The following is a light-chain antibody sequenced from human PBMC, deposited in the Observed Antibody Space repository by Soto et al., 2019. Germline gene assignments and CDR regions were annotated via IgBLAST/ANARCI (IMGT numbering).Light chain of an antibody. CDR3: QQSFTTPS. Sequence: DLQMTQSPSSLSAYVGARVNITCRASQTVSSYLNWYQQKPGTVPKLLIYATSNLQSGVPSRFSGRGFGTDFPPTISSLHPEFSATYYCQQSFTTPSFGQGTRLDIK. V-gene: IGKV1-39*01. CDR2: ATS. CDR1: QTVSSY. J-gene: IGKJ5*01.